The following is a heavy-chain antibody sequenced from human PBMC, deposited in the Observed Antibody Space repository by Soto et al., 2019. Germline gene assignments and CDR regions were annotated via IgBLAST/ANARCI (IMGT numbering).Heavy chain of an antibody. CDR3: AKGGGIAAAGTAFGDAFDI. V-gene: IGHV3-23*01. CDR2: ISGSGGST. Sequence: VQLLESGGGLVQPGGSLRLSCAASGFTFSSYAMSWVRQAPGKGLEWVSAISGSGGSTYYADSVKGRFTISRDNSKNTLYLQMNSLRAEDTAVYYCAKGGGIAAAGTAFGDAFDIWGQGTMVTVSS. CDR1: GFTFSSYA. D-gene: IGHD6-13*01. J-gene: IGHJ3*02.